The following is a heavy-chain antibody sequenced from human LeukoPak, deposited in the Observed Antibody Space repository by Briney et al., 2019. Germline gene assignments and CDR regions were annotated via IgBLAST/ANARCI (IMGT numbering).Heavy chain of an antibody. CDR2: ISYDGRNQ. V-gene: IGHV3-30*03. D-gene: IGHD6-13*01. J-gene: IGHJ4*02. Sequence: GGSLRLSCAASRFTFSTYGMHWVRQAPGKGLEWVGIISYDGRNQYFADSVKGRFTISRDNSKNTLHLQMNSLRAEDTAVYHCARVAYNSSWYPPFDYWGQGTLVTVSS. CDR3: ARVAYNSSWYPPFDY. CDR1: RFTFSTYG.